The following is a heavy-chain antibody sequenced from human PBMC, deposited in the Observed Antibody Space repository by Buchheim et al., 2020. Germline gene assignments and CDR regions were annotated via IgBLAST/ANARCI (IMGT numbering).Heavy chain of an antibody. V-gene: IGHV1-8*01. CDR1: GYTFTSYD. D-gene: IGHD2-2*01. CDR3: ATGSPSYCSSTSCYAGSQDQYGMDV. CDR2: MNPNSGNT. Sequence: QVQLVQSGAEVKKPGASVNVSCKASGYTFTSYDINWVRQATGQGLEWMGWMNPNSGNTGYAQKFQGRVTTTRNTSISTAYMELSSLRSENTAVDYCATGSPSYCSSTSCYAGSQDQYGMDVWGQGTT. J-gene: IGHJ6*02.